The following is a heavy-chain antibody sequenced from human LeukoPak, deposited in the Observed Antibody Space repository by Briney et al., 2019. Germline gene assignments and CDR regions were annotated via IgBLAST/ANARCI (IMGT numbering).Heavy chain of an antibody. V-gene: IGHV1-69*06. CDR1: GGTFSSYA. CDR2: IIPIFGTA. Sequence: RASVKVSCKASGGTFSSYAISWVRQAPGQGLEWMGGIIPIFGTANYAQKFQGRVTITADKSTSTAYMELSSLRSEDTAVYYCASAVRNYDFWGGYYILDIWGQGTMVTVSS. D-gene: IGHD3-3*01. CDR3: ASAVRNYDFWGGYYILDI. J-gene: IGHJ3*02.